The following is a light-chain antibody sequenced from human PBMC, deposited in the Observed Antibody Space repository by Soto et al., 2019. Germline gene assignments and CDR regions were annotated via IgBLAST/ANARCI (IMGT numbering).Light chain of an antibody. CDR1: SSDVGGYNY. CDR2: EVS. V-gene: IGLV2-14*01. Sequence: QSVLTQPASVSGSPGQSITISSTGTSSDVGGYNYVSWYQQHPGKVPKLMIYEVSYRPSGVSNRFSGSKSDNTASLTISGLQAEDEADYYCTSYTTISTLAFGGGTQLTVL. CDR3: TSYTTISTLA. J-gene: IGLJ3*02.